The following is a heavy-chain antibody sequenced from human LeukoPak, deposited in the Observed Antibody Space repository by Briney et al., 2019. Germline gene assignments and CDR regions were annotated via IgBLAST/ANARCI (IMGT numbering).Heavy chain of an antibody. CDR1: GFTFGDYA. J-gene: IGHJ4*02. Sequence: PGGSLRLSCTASGFTFGDYAMSWFRQAPGKGLEWVSYISSSSSTIYYADSVKGRFTISRDNAKNSLYLQMNSLRAEDTAVYYCARDTLDTAMVFDYWGQGTLVTVSS. D-gene: IGHD5-18*01. CDR3: ARDTLDTAMVFDY. V-gene: IGHV3-48*01. CDR2: ISSSSSTI.